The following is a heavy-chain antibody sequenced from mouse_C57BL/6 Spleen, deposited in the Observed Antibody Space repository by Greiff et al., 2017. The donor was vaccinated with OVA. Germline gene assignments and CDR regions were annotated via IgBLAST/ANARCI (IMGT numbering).Heavy chain of an antibody. CDR3: AREAQAYYFDY. CDR2: INYDGSST. Sequence: EVHLVESEGGLVQPGSSMKLSCTASGFTFSDYYMAWVRQVPEKGLEWVANINYDGSSTYYLDSLKSRFIISRDNAKNILYLQMSSLKSEDTATYYCAREAQAYYFDYWGQGTTLTVSS. CDR1: GFTFSDYY. D-gene: IGHD3-2*02. J-gene: IGHJ2*01. V-gene: IGHV5-16*01.